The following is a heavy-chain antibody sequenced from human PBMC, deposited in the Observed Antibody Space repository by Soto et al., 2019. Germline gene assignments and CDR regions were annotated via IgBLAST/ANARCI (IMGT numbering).Heavy chain of an antibody. D-gene: IGHD5-12*01. J-gene: IGHJ6*02. V-gene: IGHV3-48*02. Sequence: EVQLVESGGGLVQPGGSLRLSCAASGFTFSSYSMNWVRQAPGKGLEWVSYISSSSSTIYYADSGKGRFTISGDNAKTSLNLQVNSMRDEDTAVYYWAREEVATMEYYYDCMAVWGQETTVTVSS. CDR1: GFTFSSYS. CDR3: AREEVATMEYYYDCMAV. CDR2: ISSSSSTI.